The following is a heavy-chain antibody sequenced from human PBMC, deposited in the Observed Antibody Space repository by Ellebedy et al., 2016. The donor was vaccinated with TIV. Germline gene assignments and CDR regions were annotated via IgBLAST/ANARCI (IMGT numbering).Heavy chain of an antibody. CDR1: GFTFSCFA. CDR2: ISNSGDTT. Sequence: PGGSLRLSCAASGFTFSCFAMRWVRQAPGQGLEWVTVISNSGDTTYADSVKGRFTISRDNSKNTLYLQLNSLRAEDTAVYYCAKLGGNSSWYAEYWGQGTLVTVSS. V-gene: IGHV3-23*01. D-gene: IGHD6-13*01. CDR3: AKLGGNSSWYAEY. J-gene: IGHJ4*02.